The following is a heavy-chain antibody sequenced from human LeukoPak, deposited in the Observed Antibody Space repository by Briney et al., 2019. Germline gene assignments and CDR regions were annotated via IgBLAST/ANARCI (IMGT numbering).Heavy chain of an antibody. CDR2: IKQDGSEE. D-gene: IGHD1-20*01. Sequence: SGGSLRLSCAASGFTFSSYWMSWVRQAPGKGLEWVANIKQDGSEEYYVDSVKGRFTISRDNAKNSLYLQMNSLRAEDTAVYYCARVPGITGIYYYYYMDVWGKGTTVTVSS. V-gene: IGHV3-7*01. CDR1: GFTFSSYW. J-gene: IGHJ6*03. CDR3: ARVPGITGIYYYYYMDV.